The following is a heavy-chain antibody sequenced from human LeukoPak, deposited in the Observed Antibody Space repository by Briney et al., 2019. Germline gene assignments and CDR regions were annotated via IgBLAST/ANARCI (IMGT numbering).Heavy chain of an antibody. D-gene: IGHD3-10*01. J-gene: IGHJ3*02. CDR1: GFTFSSYD. CDR2: IGTAGDT. V-gene: IGHV3-13*01. CDR3: ARGITMVRGVRDAFDI. Sequence: GGSLRLSCAASGFTFSSYDMHWVRQATGKGMEWVSAIGTAGDTYYPGSVKGRFTISRENAKNSLYLQMNSLRAGDTAVYYCARGITMVRGVRDAFDIWGQGTMVTVSS.